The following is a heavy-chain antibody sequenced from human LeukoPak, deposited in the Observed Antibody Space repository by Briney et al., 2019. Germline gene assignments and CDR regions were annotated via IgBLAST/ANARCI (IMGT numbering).Heavy chain of an antibody. D-gene: IGHD2-2*01. J-gene: IGHJ4*02. V-gene: IGHV5-51*01. CDR3: ARRRYCDSTSSYAGDFDY. Sequence: GESLKISCKGSGYSFTNYWIGWVRQMPGKGLEWMGIIYPGDSDTRYNPSFQGQVTISADKSINTAYLQWGSLKASDTAMYYCARRRYCDSTSSYAGDFDYWGQGTLVTVSS. CDR1: GYSFTNYW. CDR2: IYPGDSDT.